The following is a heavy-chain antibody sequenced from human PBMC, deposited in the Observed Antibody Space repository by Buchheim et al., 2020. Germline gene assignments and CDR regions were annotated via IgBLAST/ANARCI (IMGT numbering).Heavy chain of an antibody. CDR2: ISGSGDTI. J-gene: IGHJ4*02. V-gene: IGHV3-23*01. CDR3: AGDLSNSGCSHY. CDR1: GFTFSNYA. D-gene: IGHD2/OR15-2a*01. Sequence: EVQLLESGGGLVQPGGSLRLSCAASGFTFSNYAMRWVRQAPGKGLEWVSEISGSGDTIYYADSVKGRFTISRDNARNSLYLQMNTLRAEDTAMYYCAGDLSNSGCSHYWGQGTL.